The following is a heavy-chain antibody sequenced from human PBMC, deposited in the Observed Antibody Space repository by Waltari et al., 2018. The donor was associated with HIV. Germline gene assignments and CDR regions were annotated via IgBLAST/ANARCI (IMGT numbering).Heavy chain of an antibody. J-gene: IGHJ6*02. Sequence: QVQLVQSGAEVKKPGSSVKVSCKASGGTFSSYAISWVRQAPGQGLEWMGGIIPIFGTANYAQKFQGRVTITADKSTSTAYMELSSLRSEDTAVYYCARDARPTYSSSWSSRGGMDVWGQGTTVTVSS. CDR2: IIPIFGTA. CDR3: ARDARPTYSSSWSSRGGMDV. CDR1: GGTFSSYA. V-gene: IGHV1-69*06. D-gene: IGHD6-13*01.